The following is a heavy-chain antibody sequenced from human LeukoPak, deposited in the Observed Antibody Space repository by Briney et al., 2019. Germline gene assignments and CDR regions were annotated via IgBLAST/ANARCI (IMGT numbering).Heavy chain of an antibody. V-gene: IGHV4-30-2*01. J-gene: IGHJ5*02. CDR3: ARTYYDILTGYYFDP. CDR2: IYHSGST. D-gene: IGHD3-9*01. Sequence: SETLSLTCAVSGGSISSGGSSWSWIRQPPGKGLEWIGYIYHSGSTYYNPSLKSRVTISLDRSRNQFSLKLSSVTAADTAVYYCARTYYDILTGYYFDPWGQGTLVTVSS. CDR1: GGSISSGGSS.